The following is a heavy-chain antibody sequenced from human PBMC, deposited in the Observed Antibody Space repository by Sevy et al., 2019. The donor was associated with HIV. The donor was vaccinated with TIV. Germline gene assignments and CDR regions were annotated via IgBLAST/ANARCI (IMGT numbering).Heavy chain of an antibody. Sequence: GSLRLSCAASGFTFTNYAMSWVRQAPGKGLEWVAVIRYDGSNKYYADSVKGRFTISRDNSKNTLYLQMNSLRAEDTAVYYCARDRLGITISAEWGGGMDVWGQGTTVTVSS. V-gene: IGHV3-33*08. CDR2: IRYDGSNK. CDR3: ARDRLGITISAEWGGGMDV. CDR1: GFTFTNYA. D-gene: IGHD3-3*01. J-gene: IGHJ6*02.